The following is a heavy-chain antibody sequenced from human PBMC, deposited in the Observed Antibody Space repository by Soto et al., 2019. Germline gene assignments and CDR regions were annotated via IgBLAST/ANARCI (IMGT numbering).Heavy chain of an antibody. CDR3: ARGPIGYSYGYGLYYYYYYGMDV. J-gene: IGHJ6*02. Sequence: PSETLSLTCAVYGGSFSGYYWSWIRQPPGKGLEWIGEINHSGSTNYNPSLKRRVTISVDTSKNQFSLKLSSVTAADTAVYYCARGPIGYSYGYGLYYYYYYGMDVWGQGTTVTVSS. V-gene: IGHV4-34*01. CDR1: GGSFSGYY. D-gene: IGHD5-18*01. CDR2: INHSGST.